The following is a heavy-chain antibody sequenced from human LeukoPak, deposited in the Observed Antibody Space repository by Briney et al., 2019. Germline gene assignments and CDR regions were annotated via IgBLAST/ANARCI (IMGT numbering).Heavy chain of an antibody. CDR3: ARVEMATINP. CDR2: ISHSGSS. J-gene: IGHJ4*02. V-gene: IGHV4-34*01. D-gene: IGHD5-24*01. CDR1: GGSFSGYY. Sequence: SETLSLTCAVYGGSFSGYYWSWIRQPPGKGLEWIGEISHSGSSNSNPSLKSRVTMSADMSKNQFSLKLSSVTAADTAVYYCARVEMATINPWGQGTLVTVSS.